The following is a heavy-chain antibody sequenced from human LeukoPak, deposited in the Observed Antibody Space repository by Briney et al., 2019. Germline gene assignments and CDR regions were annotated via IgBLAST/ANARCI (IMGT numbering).Heavy chain of an antibody. V-gene: IGHV3-48*03. D-gene: IGHD2-15*01. CDR3: ERGGACSGGSCYGFGMGV. J-gene: IGHJ6*02. Sequence: GGALRVSCAASGVTFNSYEINWVRQAPGKGLEWGSYISNVGSTTYYADSVKGRFTISRENAKNSLYLLMNRLRAEDTAVYYCERGGACSGGSCYGFGMGVWGQGTTVTVSS. CDR1: GVTFNSYE. CDR2: ISNVGSTT.